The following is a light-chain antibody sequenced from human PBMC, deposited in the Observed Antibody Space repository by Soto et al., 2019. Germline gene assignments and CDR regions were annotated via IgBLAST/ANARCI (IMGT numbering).Light chain of an antibody. CDR1: QSISSW. V-gene: IGKV1-5*03. Sequence: DIQMTQSPSTLSASIGDRVTITCRASQSISSWLAWYQQKPGKAPKLLIYKASILESGVPSRFSGSGSGTEFTLTISSLQPEDFATYYCQQYNPYWTFGQGTKVEIK. CDR3: QQYNPYWT. J-gene: IGKJ1*01. CDR2: KAS.